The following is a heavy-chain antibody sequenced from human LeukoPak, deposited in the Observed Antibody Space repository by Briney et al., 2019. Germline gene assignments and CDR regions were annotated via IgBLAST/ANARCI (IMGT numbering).Heavy chain of an antibody. CDR3: ARGPDFWSGYYEV. CDR1: GGTFSSYA. D-gene: IGHD3-3*01. Sequence: GASVKVSCKASGGTFSSYAISWVRQAPGQGLEWVGGIIPIFGTANYAQKFQGRVTITTDESTSTAYMELSSLRSEDTAVYYCARGPDFWSGYYEVWGQGTLVTVSS. V-gene: IGHV1-69*05. CDR2: IIPIFGTA. J-gene: IGHJ4*02.